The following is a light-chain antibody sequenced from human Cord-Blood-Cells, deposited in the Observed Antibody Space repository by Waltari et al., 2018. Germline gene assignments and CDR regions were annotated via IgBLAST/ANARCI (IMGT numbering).Light chain of an antibody. CDR2: DVS. J-gene: IGLJ1*01. CDR1: SRDVGGYNY. CDR3: CSYAGSYV. Sequence: QSALTQPRSVSGSPGQSVTISRTGTSRDVGGYNYVSWYQQHPGKAPKLMIYDVSKRPSGVPDRFSGSKSGNTASLTISGLQAEDEADYYCCSYAGSYVFGTGTKVTVL. V-gene: IGLV2-11*01.